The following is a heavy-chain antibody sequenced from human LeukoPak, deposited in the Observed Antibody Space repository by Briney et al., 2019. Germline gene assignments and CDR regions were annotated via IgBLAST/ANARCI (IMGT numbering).Heavy chain of an antibody. Sequence: SGPALVKPTPALTLAYTFSGFSLRTSGMCVNWIRHPPGKALGWLAPIAGDDDKSYSTSLRTSSPFSKNTSKNQEVLTMTNMDPVDTATYYCARIRTPYGSGSYYNFDWGQGTLVTVSA. CDR2: IAGDDDK. D-gene: IGHD3-10*01. J-gene: IGHJ4*02. CDR3: ARIRTPYGSGSYYNFD. CDR1: GFSLRTSGMC. V-gene: IGHV2-70*01.